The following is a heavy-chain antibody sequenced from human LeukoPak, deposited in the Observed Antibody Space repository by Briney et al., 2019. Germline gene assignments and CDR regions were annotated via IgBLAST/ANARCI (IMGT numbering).Heavy chain of an antibody. CDR2: IYYSGST. V-gene: IGHV4-59*01. D-gene: IGHD2-2*01. Sequence: PSETLSLTCTVSGGSISSYYWSWIRQPPGKGLEWIGYIYYSGSTNYNPSLKSRVTISVDTSKNHFSLELSSVTAADTALYYCARDAYCSSTSCYFDIWGQGTMVTVSS. J-gene: IGHJ3*02. CDR1: GGSISSYY. CDR3: ARDAYCSSTSCYFDI.